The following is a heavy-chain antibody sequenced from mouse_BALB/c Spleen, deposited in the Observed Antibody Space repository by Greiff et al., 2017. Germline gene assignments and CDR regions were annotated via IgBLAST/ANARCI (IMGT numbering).Heavy chain of an antibody. CDR1: GYTFTNYW. CDR3: ARLERGYAMDY. Sequence: VQLQQSGAELVRPGTSVKISCKASGYTFTNYWLGWVKQRPGHGLEWIGDIYPGGGYTNYNEKFKGKATLTADTSSSTAYMQLSSLTSEDSAVYFCARLERGYAMDYWGQGTSVTVSS. J-gene: IGHJ4*01. V-gene: IGHV1-63*02. CDR2: IYPGGGYT.